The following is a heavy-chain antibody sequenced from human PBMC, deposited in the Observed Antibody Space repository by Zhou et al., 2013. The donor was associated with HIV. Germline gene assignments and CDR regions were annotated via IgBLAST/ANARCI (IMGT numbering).Heavy chain of an antibody. CDR3: ALGDSSGYYTPPYLVRNLGVRTGTGPRFDP. V-gene: IGHV1-69*05. Sequence: QVQLVQSGAEVKKPGSSVKVSCKASGGTFSNYAITWVRQAPGQGLEWMGGFIPISGAPNYIQKFQGRVTITTDESTNTAYMELSSLRSEDTAVYYCALGDSSGYYTPPYLVRNLGVRTGTGPRFDP. CDR1: GGTFSNYA. J-gene: IGHJ5*02. D-gene: IGHD3-22*01. CDR2: FIPISGAP.